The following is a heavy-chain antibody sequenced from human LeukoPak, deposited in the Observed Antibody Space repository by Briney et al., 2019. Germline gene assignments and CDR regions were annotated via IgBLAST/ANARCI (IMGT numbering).Heavy chain of an antibody. J-gene: IGHJ2*01. CDR2: IIPIFGTA. D-gene: IGHD4-11*01. CDR3: ASGYSNYDWYFDL. V-gene: IGHV1-69*13. Sequence: SVKVSCKASGYTFTSYYMHWVRQAPGQGLEWMGGIIPIFGTANYAQKFQGRVTITADESTSTAYMELSSLRSEDTAVYYCASGYSNYDWYFDLWGRGTLVTVSS. CDR1: GYTFTSYY.